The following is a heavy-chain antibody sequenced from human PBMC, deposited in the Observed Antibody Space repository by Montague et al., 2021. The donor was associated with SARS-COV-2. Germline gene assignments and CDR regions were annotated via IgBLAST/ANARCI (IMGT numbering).Heavy chain of an antibody. V-gene: IGHV4-34*01. CDR1: GGSITGYY. CDR2: VNLSGST. J-gene: IGHJ6*04. CDR3: SRMNYDSSRVRQAFAV. D-gene: IGHD1-7*01. Sequence: SETLSLTCAVSGGSITGYYWSWIRQPPGKGLEWIGEVNLSGSTTYNPSLKSRVTIPVDTSKNQFSLKLSSVTAADTAVYYCSRMNYDSSRVRQAFAVWGKGTTVTVSS.